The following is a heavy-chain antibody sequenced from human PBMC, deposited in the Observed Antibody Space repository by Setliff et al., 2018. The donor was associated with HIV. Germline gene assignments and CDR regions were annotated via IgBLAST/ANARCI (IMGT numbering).Heavy chain of an antibody. CDR1: GFTFSTYS. V-gene: IGHV3-21*01. Sequence: PGGSLRLSCAASGFTFSTYSMNWVRQAPGKGLEWVSSISSSSSYIYYADSVKGRFTISRDNAKNSLYLQMNSLRAEDTAVYYCARGPYYYDSSGPFGYWGQGTLVTVSS. CDR2: ISSSSSYI. CDR3: ARGPYYYDSSGPFGY. J-gene: IGHJ4*02. D-gene: IGHD3-22*01.